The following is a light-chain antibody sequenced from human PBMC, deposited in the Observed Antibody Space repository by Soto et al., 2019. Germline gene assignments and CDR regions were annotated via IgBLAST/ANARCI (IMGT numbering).Light chain of an antibody. V-gene: IGKV1-5*03. Sequence: DIQMTQSPSTLSASVGDRVTITCRASQSISSWLAWYQQKPGKAPKLLIYKASSLESGVPSRCSGSGSGTEFTLTISSLQPDEFATYYCQQYNSYSPQTFGQGTKVDIK. J-gene: IGKJ1*01. CDR2: KAS. CDR3: QQYNSYSPQT. CDR1: QSISSW.